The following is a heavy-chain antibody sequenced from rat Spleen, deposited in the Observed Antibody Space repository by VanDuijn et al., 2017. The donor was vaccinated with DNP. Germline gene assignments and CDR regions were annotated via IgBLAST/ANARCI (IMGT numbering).Heavy chain of an antibody. CDR2: ISRGGIT. D-gene: IGHD1-5*01. V-gene: IGHV2-1*01. J-gene: IGHJ3*01. CDR3: TREGQPNWFAY. CDR1: GFSLTSNS. Sequence: QVQLKESGPGLVQPSQTLSLTCTVSGFSLTSNSVHWVRQPPGKGLEWIEAISRGGITYYNSALKSRRSISRDTSKSQVFLKMNSLQTEDTAMYFCTREGQPNWFAYWGQGTLVTVFS.